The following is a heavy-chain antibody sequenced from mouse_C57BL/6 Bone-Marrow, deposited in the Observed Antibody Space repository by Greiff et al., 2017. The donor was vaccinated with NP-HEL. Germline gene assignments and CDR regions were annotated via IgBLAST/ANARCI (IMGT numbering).Heavy chain of an antibody. V-gene: IGHV1-19*01. CDR1: GYTFTDYY. J-gene: IGHJ1*03. Sequence: EVQLQQSGPVLVKPGASVKMSCKASGYTFTDYYMNWVKQSHGKSLEWIGVINPYNGGTSYNQKFKGKATLTVDTSSSTAYMELNSLTSEDSAVYYCASLNYYGSSSSYWYFEVWGTGTTVTVSS. D-gene: IGHD1-1*01. CDR2: INPYNGGT. CDR3: ASLNYYGSSSSYWYFEV.